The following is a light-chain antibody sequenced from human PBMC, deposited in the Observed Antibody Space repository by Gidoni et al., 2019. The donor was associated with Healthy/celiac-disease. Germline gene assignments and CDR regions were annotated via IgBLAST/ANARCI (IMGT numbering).Light chain of an antibody. J-gene: IGKJ2*01. CDR3: QQYDNLLLYT. Sequence: DIQMTQSPSSLSASVGDRVTITCQASQDISNYLNWYQQKPGKATKLLIYDASNLETGVPSRFSGSGSGKDFTFTISSLQPEDIATYYCQQYDNLLLYTFGQGTKLEIK. V-gene: IGKV1-33*01. CDR2: DAS. CDR1: QDISNY.